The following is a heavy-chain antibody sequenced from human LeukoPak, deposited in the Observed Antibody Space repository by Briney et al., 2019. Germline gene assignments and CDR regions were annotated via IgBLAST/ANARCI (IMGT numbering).Heavy chain of an antibody. J-gene: IGHJ4*02. CDR1: GFTFSSYS. Sequence: GALRLSCGASGFTFSSYSMNWVRQAPGKGLEWVSSISSSSSYIYYADSVKGRFTISRDNAKNSLYLQMNSLRAEDTAVYYCARETSSGYYDYWGQGTLVTVSS. CDR2: ISSSSSYI. V-gene: IGHV3-21*01. CDR3: ARETSSGYYDY. D-gene: IGHD3-22*01.